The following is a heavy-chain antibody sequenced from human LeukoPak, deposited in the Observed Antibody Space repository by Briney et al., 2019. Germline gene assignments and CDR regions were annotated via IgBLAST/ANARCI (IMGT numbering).Heavy chain of an antibody. J-gene: IGHJ3*02. D-gene: IGHD5-12*01. CDR2: IIPILGIA. CDR3: ARGQDGYNLADAFDI. V-gene: IGHV1-69*04. CDR1: GGTFSSYA. Sequence: GASVKVSCKASGGTFSSYAISWVRQAPGQGLEWMGRIIPILGIANYAQKFQGRVTITADKSTSTAYMELSSLRSEDTAVYYCARGQDGYNLADAFDIWGQGTMVTVSS.